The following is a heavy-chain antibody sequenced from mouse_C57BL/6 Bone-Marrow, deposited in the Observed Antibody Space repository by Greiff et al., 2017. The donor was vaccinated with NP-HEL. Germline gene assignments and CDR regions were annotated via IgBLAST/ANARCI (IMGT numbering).Heavy chain of an antibody. J-gene: IGHJ2*01. CDR3: TRCLYGDYDGSNYFDY. V-gene: IGHV1-5*01. CDR2: IYPGNSDT. Sequence: EVQLQQSGTVLARPGASVKMSCKTSGYTFTSYWMHWVKQRPGQGLEWIGAIYPGNSDTSYNQKFKGKAKLTAVTSASTAYMELSSLTNEDSAVYYCTRCLYGDYDGSNYFDYWGQGTTLTVSS. CDR1: GYTFTSYW. D-gene: IGHD2-4*01.